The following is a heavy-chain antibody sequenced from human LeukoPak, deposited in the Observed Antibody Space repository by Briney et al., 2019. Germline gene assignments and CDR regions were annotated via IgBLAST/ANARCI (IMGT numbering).Heavy chain of an antibody. Sequence: GGSLRLSCAASGFTVSSNYMSWVRQAPGKGLEWVSVIYSGGSTYYADSVKGRFTISRDNSKNTLYLQMNSLRAEDTAVYYCAKVYGTSDDDYWGQGTLVTVSS. CDR2: IYSGGST. V-gene: IGHV3-66*01. CDR1: GFTVSSNY. CDR3: AKVYGTSDDDY. D-gene: IGHD3-16*01. J-gene: IGHJ4*02.